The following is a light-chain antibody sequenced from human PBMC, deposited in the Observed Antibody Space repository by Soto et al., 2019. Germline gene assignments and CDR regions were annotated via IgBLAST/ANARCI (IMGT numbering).Light chain of an antibody. CDR2: KAS. CDR3: QQYYTNSQAS. J-gene: IGKJ1*01. CDR1: QNIDNW. V-gene: IGKV1-5*03. Sequence: DVQMTQSPSTLSASVGDRVTITCRASQNIDNWLAWYQQKLGKAPKLLIYKASNLETGVPSRFSGSGSGTAFSLTISNLEPDDFATYHCQQYYTNSQASFGQGTKVEI.